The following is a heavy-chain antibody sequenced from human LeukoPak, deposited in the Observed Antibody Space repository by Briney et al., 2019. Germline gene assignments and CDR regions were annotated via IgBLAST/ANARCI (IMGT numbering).Heavy chain of an antibody. CDR1: GGTFSSYA. V-gene: IGHV1-69*04. J-gene: IGHJ3*02. CDR2: IIPILGIA. D-gene: IGHD3-16*02. Sequence: SVKVSCKASGGTFSSYAISWVRQAPGQGLEWMGRIIPILGIANYAQKFQGRVTITADKSTSTAYMELSSLRSEDTAVYYCARDRSQDAFDIWGQGTMVTVSS. CDR3: ARDRSQDAFDI.